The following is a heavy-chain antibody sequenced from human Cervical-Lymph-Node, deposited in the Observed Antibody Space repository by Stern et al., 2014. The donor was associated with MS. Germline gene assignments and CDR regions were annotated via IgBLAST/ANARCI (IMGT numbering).Heavy chain of an antibody. V-gene: IGHV3-21*01. CDR2: ISSGGSDI. CDR1: GFTFSSYS. Sequence: EVQLVESGGGLVKPGGSLRLSCAASGFTFSSYSMNWVRQAPGKGLEWVTSISSGGSDIYYAESLKGRFTLSRDNAKNSLYLHMYSLRAEDTAVYYCARGRGGNYRYYFDYWGQGTLVTVSS. J-gene: IGHJ4*02. CDR3: ARGRGGNYRYYFDY. D-gene: IGHD4-23*01.